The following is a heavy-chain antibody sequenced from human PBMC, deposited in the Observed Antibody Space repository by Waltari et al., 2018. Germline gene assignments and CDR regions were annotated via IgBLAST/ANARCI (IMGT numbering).Heavy chain of an antibody. Sequence: QVQLQESGPGQVKPSETLSLTCTVSGVSMGGHYWVWIRQRPGKGLEWVGYVHHSGNSNYNPSLKCRVSMSIDTSNKHFALSLTSLTTAETAVYYCAREGDGEKGSAFDIWGHGTMVTVSS. CDR2: VHHSGNS. CDR3: AREGDGEKGSAFDI. CDR1: GVSMGGHY. D-gene: IGHD3-10*01. J-gene: IGHJ3*02. V-gene: IGHV4-59*11.